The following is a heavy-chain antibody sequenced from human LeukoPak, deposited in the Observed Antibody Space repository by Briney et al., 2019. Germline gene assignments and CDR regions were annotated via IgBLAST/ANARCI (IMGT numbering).Heavy chain of an antibody. CDR2: INPNSGGT. J-gene: IGHJ4*02. CDR3: ARDRGWGTVTYFDY. Sequence: ASVKVSCKASGYTFTGYYMHWVRQAPGQGLEWMGWINPNSGGTNYAQKFQGRVTMTRDTSISTAYMKLSRLRSDDTAVYYCARDRGWGTVTYFDYWGQGTLVTVSS. V-gene: IGHV1-2*02. CDR1: GYTFTGYY. D-gene: IGHD4-17*01.